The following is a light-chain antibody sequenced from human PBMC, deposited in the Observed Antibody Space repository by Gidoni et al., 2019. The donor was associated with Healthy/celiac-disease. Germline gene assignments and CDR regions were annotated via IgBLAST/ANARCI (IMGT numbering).Light chain of an antibody. J-gene: IGKJ3*01. V-gene: IGKV3-15*01. CDR1: QSVSSN. Sequence: EIVMTPSPATLAVSPGESATLTCRASQSVSSNLPWYQQKPGQAPRLRTYGASNRATGIPARSSGSGSGTEFTLTISSLQSEDLAVYYCQQYNNWPPRFTFGPGTKVDIK. CDR2: GAS. CDR3: QQYNNWPPRFT.